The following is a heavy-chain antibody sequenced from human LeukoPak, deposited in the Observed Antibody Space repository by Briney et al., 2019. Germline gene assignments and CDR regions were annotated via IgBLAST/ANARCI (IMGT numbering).Heavy chain of an antibody. CDR2: INHSGST. Sequence: SETLSLTCAVYGGSFSGYYWSWIRQPPGKGLEWIGEINHSGSTNYNPSLKSRVTISVDTSKNQFSLKLSSVTAADTAVYYCARQLRLGELSSRFDPWGQGTLVTVSS. V-gene: IGHV4-34*01. J-gene: IGHJ5*02. CDR3: ARQLRLGELSSRFDP. D-gene: IGHD3-16*02. CDR1: GGSFSGYY.